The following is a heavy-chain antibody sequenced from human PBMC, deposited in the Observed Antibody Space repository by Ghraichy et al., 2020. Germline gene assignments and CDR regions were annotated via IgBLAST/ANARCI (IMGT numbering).Heavy chain of an antibody. CDR1: GGSISSSSYY. CDR2: IYYSGST. CDR3: ARQSRSGYYDYFDY. J-gene: IGHJ4*02. Sequence: SETLSLTCTVSGGSISSSSYYWGWIRQPPGKGLEWIGNIYYSGSTSYNPSLKSRVTISVDTSKNQFSLKLSSVTAADTAVYYCARQSRSGYYDYFDYWGQGTLVTVSS. V-gene: IGHV4-39*01. D-gene: IGHD3-22*01.